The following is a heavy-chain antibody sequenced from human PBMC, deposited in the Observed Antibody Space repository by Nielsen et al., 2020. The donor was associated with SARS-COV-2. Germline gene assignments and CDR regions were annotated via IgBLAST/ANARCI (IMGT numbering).Heavy chain of an antibody. Sequence: GESLKISCAASGFTFSSYGMHWVRQAPGKGLEWVAVISYDGSNKYYADSVKGRFTISRDNSKNTLYLQMNSLRAEDTAVYYCAKDEDCSGGSCYSGAFDIWGQGTMVTVSS. CDR2: ISYDGSNK. V-gene: IGHV3-30*18. J-gene: IGHJ3*02. D-gene: IGHD2-15*01. CDR1: GFTFSSYG. CDR3: AKDEDCSGGSCYSGAFDI.